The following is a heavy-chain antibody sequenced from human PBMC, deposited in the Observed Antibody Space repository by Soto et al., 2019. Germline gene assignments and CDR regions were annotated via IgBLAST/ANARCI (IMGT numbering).Heavy chain of an antibody. CDR2: IIPIFGTA. Sequence: ASVKVSCKASGGTFSSYAISWVRQAPGQGLEWMGGIIPIFGTANYAQKFQGRVTITADESTSTAYMELSSLRSEDTAVYYCARGLRGQWLVRVPYYFDYWGQGTLVTVSS. CDR1: GGTFSSYA. CDR3: ARGLRGQWLVRVPYYFDY. J-gene: IGHJ4*02. D-gene: IGHD6-19*01. V-gene: IGHV1-69*13.